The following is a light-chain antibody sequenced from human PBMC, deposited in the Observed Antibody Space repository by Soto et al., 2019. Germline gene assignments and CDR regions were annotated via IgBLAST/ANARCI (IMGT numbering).Light chain of an antibody. V-gene: IGKV1-5*01. J-gene: IGKJ4*01. CDR1: QSVSTW. CDR2: DAS. CDR3: EEYATLPIT. Sequence: SPTTLSASVGDTVTITCRASQSVSTWLAWYQQKPGRAPQLLIYDASRLKTGVPSRFSGSGSGTEFTLTITRLQPEDFATYHCEEYATLPITSGEGTRLDIK.